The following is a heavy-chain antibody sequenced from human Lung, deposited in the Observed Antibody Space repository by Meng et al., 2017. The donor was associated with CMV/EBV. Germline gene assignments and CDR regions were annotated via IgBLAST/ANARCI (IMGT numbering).Heavy chain of an antibody. D-gene: IGHD6-19*01. Sequence: GGSLRLSCAASGFTFSTYAMSWVRQAPGKGLEWVSAISGGASISTYYADSVKGRFTISRDSSKNTLHLQMISLRADDTAVYYCAKDSSIGGWHGAGFDSWGRGTLVTVSS. J-gene: IGHJ4*02. V-gene: IGHV3-23*01. CDR1: GFTFSTYA. CDR2: ISGGASIST. CDR3: AKDSSIGGWHGAGFDS.